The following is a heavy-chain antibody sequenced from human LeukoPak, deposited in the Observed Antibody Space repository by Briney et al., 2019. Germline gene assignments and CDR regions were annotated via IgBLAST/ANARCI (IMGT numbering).Heavy chain of an antibody. CDR2: IRYDGSYK. Sequence: GGSLRLSCAASGFTFNTYGMHWVRQAPGKGLEWVAFIRYDGSYKYYADSVKGRFTISRDNSKNTLYLQMNSLRAEDTAVYYCAKGARGYSYESLDYWGQGTLVTVSS. D-gene: IGHD5-18*01. V-gene: IGHV3-30*02. CDR1: GFTFNTYG. J-gene: IGHJ4*02. CDR3: AKGARGYSYESLDY.